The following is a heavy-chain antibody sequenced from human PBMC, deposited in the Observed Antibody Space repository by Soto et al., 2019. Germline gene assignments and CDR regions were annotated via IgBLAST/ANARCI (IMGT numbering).Heavy chain of an antibody. Sequence: EVQLVESGGGWVKLGGSFRLSFAASGFIFSNAWRSWVGQAPGRGRGWVGRIKSKTDGGTTDYAAPVKGRFTISRDDSKNTLYLQMNSLKTEDTAVYYCTTVVATNNWYFDLWGRGTLVTVSS. CDR2: IKSKTDGGTT. J-gene: IGHJ2*01. CDR3: TTVVATNNWYFDL. CDR1: GFIFSNAW. D-gene: IGHD5-12*01. V-gene: IGHV3-15*01.